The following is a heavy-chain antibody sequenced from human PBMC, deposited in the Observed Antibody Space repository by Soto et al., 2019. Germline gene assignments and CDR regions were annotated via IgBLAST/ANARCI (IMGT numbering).Heavy chain of an antibody. Sequence: ASVKVSCKASGYTFSNYNINWVRQASGQGLEWVGWMNPDSGNTGYAEKFQGRVTMTRNSSISTAYMELSGLRSEDTAVYYCAREAASDPSFYYHYMDVWGKGTTVTVSS. J-gene: IGHJ6*03. CDR3: AREAASDPSFYYHYMDV. CDR2: MNPDSGNT. CDR1: GYTFSNYN. V-gene: IGHV1-8*01. D-gene: IGHD3-10*01.